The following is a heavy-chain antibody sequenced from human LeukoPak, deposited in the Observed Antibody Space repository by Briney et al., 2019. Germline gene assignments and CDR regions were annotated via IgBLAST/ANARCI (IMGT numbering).Heavy chain of an antibody. CDR1: GFTFSDYA. CDR2: ISYDGSNK. Sequence: GGSLRLSCAASGFTFSDYAIHWVRQAPGKGLEWAAVISYDGSNKYYADSVKGRFTISRDNSKNTLYLQMNSLRAEDTAVYYCARDSYYYYYGMDVWGQGTTVTVSS. J-gene: IGHJ6*02. V-gene: IGHV3-30-3*01. CDR3: ARDSYYYYYGMDV.